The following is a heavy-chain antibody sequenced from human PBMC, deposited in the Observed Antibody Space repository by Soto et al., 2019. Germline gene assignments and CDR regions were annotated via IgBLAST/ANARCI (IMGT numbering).Heavy chain of an antibody. D-gene: IGHD3-10*01. CDR1: GYFFTSHY. CDR3: AREVTYGGGSFSLGL. Sequence: ASVKVSCKTSGYFFTSHYIHWVRLAPGRGLEWMGRINPNNGDTNSPQKFQGRVTMTSDTSISTAYMEMSGLRSDDTALYYCAREVTYGGGSFSLGLWGQGTLVTVSS. J-gene: IGHJ4*02. CDR2: INPNNGDT. V-gene: IGHV1-2*06.